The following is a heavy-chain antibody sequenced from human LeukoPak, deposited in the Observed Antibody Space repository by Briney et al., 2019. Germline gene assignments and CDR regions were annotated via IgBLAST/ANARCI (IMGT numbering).Heavy chain of an antibody. D-gene: IGHD2-15*01. J-gene: IGHJ4*02. V-gene: IGHV3-23*01. CDR1: GFTFSTYA. Sequence: GGSLRLSCAASGFTFSTYAMTWVRQAPGKGLEWVSLISRGGDVTYYTDSVKGRFTISRDSSKNTLYLQMHSLRAEDTAVYYCAARPGEVAVPYDYWGQGTLVTVSS. CDR3: AARPGEVAVPYDY. CDR2: ISRGGDVT.